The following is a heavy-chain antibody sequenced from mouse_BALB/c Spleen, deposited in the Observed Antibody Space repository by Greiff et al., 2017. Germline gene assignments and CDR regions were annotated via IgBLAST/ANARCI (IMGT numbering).Heavy chain of an antibody. CDR2: ISSGSSTI. CDR1: GFTFSSFG. CDR3: SSRSSYDLYYFDY. Sequence: EVKLVESGGGLVQPGGSRKLSCAASGFTFSSFGMHWVRQAPEKGLEWVAYISSGSSTIYYADTVKGRFTISRDNPKNTLFLQMTSLRSEDTAMYYCSSRSSYDLYYFDYWGQGTTLTVSS. V-gene: IGHV5-17*02. D-gene: IGHD2-12*01. J-gene: IGHJ2*01.